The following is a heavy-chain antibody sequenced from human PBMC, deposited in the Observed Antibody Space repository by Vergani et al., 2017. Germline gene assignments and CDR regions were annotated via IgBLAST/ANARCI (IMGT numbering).Heavy chain of an antibody. D-gene: IGHD2/OR15-2a*01. V-gene: IGHV3-33*03. CDR1: GFTFSSYG. CDR3: ANSVIAGNVGVAYFGMDV. Sequence: QVQLVESGGGVVQPGRSLRLSCAASGFTFSSYGMHWVRQAPGKGLEWVAVIWYDGSNKYYADSVKGRFTISRDKSQNTVNLQMNSLRTEDTAVYFCANSVIAGNVGVAYFGMDVWGRGTTVTVSS. J-gene: IGHJ6*02. CDR2: IWYDGSNK.